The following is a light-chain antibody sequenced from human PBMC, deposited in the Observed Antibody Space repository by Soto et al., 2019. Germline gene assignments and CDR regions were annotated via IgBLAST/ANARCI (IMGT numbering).Light chain of an antibody. CDR1: QSVSKY. V-gene: IGKV1-39*01. CDR2: AAS. J-gene: IGKJ1*01. Sequence: DIQMTASPSSLSASVGDTVTISCRASQSVSKYLNWYQQKPGKAPKLLIYAASTLQSGVPTRFTASGSGTDVTLTISGLQPEDSATYYCQQSYSFPKTFGQGTKLEIK. CDR3: QQSYSFPKT.